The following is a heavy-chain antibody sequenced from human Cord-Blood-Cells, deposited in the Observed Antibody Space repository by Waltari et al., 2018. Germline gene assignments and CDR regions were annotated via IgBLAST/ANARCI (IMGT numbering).Heavy chain of an antibody. Sequence: QLQLQESGPGLVKPSETLSLTCTVSGGSISSSSYYWGWIRQPPGKGLEWIGRIYYSGSTYYNPSLKSRVTISVDTSKNQFSLKLSSVTAADTAVYYCARHEGMWFDPWGQGTLVTVSS. D-gene: IGHD3-10*01. V-gene: IGHV4-39*01. CDR2: IYYSGST. J-gene: IGHJ5*02. CDR1: GGSISSSSYY. CDR3: ARHEGMWFDP.